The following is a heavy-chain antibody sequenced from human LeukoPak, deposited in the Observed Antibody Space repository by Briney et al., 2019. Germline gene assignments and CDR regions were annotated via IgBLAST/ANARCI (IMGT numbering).Heavy chain of an antibody. CDR3: ARVPSTTSCHDY. CDR2: IRYDGSNK. Sequence: GGSLRLSCAASGFTFSSYGMHWVRQAPGKGLEWVAFIRYDGSNKYYADSVKGRFTISRDNAKKSLYLQMNSLRAEDTAVYYCARVPSTTSCHDYWGQGTLVTVSS. V-gene: IGHV3-30*02. CDR1: GFTFSSYG. D-gene: IGHD2-2*01. J-gene: IGHJ4*02.